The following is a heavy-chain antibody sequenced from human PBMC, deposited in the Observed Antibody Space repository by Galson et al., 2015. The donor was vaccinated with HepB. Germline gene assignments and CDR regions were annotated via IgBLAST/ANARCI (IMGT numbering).Heavy chain of an antibody. CDR2: INPNSGDT. D-gene: IGHD3-22*01. J-gene: IGHJ4*02. V-gene: IGHV1-2*06. Sequence: SVKVSCKAYGYTFSGYYTYYIHWVRQAPGQGLEWMGRINPNSGDTNYAQKFQGRVTMTRDTSISTAYMELSRLRSDDTAVYYCARTQDYYDDSGVSYYFDYWGQGALVTVSS. CDR3: ARTQDYYDDSGVSYYFDY. CDR1: GYTFSGYYTYY.